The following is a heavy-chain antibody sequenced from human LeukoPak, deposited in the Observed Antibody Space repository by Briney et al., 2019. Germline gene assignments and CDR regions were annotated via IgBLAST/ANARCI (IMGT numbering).Heavy chain of an antibody. CDR1: GYTFTSYG. CDR2: ISAYNGNT. J-gene: IGHJ4*02. D-gene: IGHD1-26*01. CDR3: ARGGENGGSGSYLGFDY. V-gene: IGHV1-18*01. Sequence: ASVKVSCKASGYTFTSYGISWVRQAPGQGLEWMGWISAYNGNTNYAQKFQGRVTMTRDTSISTAYMELSRLRSDDTAVYYCARGGENGGSGSYLGFDYWGQGTLVTGSS.